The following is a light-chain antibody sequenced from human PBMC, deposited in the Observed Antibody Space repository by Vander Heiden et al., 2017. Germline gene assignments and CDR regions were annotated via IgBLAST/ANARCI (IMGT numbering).Light chain of an antibody. J-gene: IGLJ2*01. V-gene: IGLV2-11*01. Sequence: QSALTQPRSVSGSPGQSVTISCTGTSSNLGDYNYVYWYRQDPGKAPKLIIYDVTTRPSGVPDRFSGSKSGNTASLTISGLQAEDEADYYCCSYAGTYVIFGGGTKLTAL. CDR3: CSYAGTYVI. CDR2: DVT. CDR1: SSNLGDYNY.